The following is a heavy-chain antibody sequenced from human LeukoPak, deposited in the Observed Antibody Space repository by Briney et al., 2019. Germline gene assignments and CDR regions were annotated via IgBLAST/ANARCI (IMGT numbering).Heavy chain of an antibody. CDR1: GGSISSHY. Sequence: KSSETLSLTCTVSGGSISSHYWSWTRKPPGKGLEWIGYIYYSGSTTYNPSLKSRVDMSVDTSKNQFSLKLSSVTAADTAVFYCARGRDWFDTWGQGSLVTVSS. V-gene: IGHV4-59*11. J-gene: IGHJ5*02. CDR3: ARGRDWFDT. CDR2: IYYSGST.